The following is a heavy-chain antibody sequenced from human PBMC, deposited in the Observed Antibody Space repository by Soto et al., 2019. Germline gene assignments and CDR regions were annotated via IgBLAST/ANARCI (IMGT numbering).Heavy chain of an antibody. J-gene: IGHJ3*02. CDR2: ISSSSSTI. CDR3: ARPRISKSGAFDI. V-gene: IGHV3-48*02. D-gene: IGHD1-20*01. CDR1: GFTFSSYS. Sequence: GGSLRLSCAASGFTFSSYSMNWVRQAPGKGLEWVSYISSSSSTIYYEDSVKGRFTISRDNAKNSLYLQMNSLRDEDTAVYYCARPRISKSGAFDIWGQGTMVTVSS.